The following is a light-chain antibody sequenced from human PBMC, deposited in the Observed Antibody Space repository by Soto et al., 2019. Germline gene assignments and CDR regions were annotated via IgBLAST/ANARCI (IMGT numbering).Light chain of an antibody. J-gene: IGLJ1*01. CDR1: SSDVGAYNS. Sequence: QSVLTQPASVSGSPGQLITISCTGTSSDVGAYNSVSWYQQHPGKAPKLIIYDVSTRPSGISDRFSGSKSGNTASLTISGLQAEDESDYYCSSYTTSVTYVFGTGTKVTVL. V-gene: IGLV2-14*01. CDR3: SSYTTSVTYV. CDR2: DVS.